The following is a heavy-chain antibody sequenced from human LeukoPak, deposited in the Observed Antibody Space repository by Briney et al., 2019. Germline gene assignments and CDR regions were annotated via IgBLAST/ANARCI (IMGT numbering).Heavy chain of an antibody. CDR1: GGSISSYY. V-gene: IGHV4-59*08. J-gene: IGHJ4*02. Sequence: PSETLSLTCTVSGGSISSYYWSWIRQPPGKGLEWVAYIYYSGSTSYNPSLKSRVTISVDTSKKQFSLRLSAVTAADTAVYYCAKHRGNYCSGGNCYSSYYFDYWGQGTLVTVSS. D-gene: IGHD2-15*01. CDR2: IYYSGST. CDR3: AKHRGNYCSGGNCYSSYYFDY.